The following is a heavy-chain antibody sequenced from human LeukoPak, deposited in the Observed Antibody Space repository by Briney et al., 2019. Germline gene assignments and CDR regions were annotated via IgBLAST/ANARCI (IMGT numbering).Heavy chain of an antibody. Sequence: LPGGSLRLSCAASGFTLSSYAMSWVRQAPGKGLEWVSGISGSGGSTYYADSVKGRFTIYRDNSKNTFYLQMNSLRADDTAVYYCAISGGYWAWAHWGQGTLVTVSS. CDR3: AISGGYWAWAH. CDR2: ISGSGGST. V-gene: IGHV3-23*01. CDR1: GFTLSSYA. D-gene: IGHD1-26*01. J-gene: IGHJ4*02.